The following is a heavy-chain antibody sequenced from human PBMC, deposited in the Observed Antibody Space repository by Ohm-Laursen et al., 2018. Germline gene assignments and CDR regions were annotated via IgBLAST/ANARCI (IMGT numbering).Heavy chain of an antibody. CDR1: GFSFSTYG. CDR3: AKRINYDSNTVYFDY. J-gene: IGHJ4*01. V-gene: IGHV3-23*01. D-gene: IGHD3-22*01. CDR2: VSDTGGST. Sequence: SLRLSCTASGFSFSTYGMSWVRQAPGKGLEWVSAVSDTGGSTYYADSVKGRFTISRDNSKNTLYLQLNGLRAEDTAVYYCAKRINYDSNTVYFDYWGQGTLVTVSS.